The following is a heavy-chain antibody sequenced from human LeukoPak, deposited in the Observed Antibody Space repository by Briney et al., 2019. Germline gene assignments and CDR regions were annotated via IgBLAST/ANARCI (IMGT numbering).Heavy chain of an antibody. J-gene: IGHJ4*02. CDR1: GFTFSNAW. Sequence: PGGSLRLSCAASGFTFSNAWMSWVRQAPGKGLERVGRIKSKTDGGTTDYAAPVKGRFTISRDDSKNTLYLQMNSLKTEDTAVYYCTTDLPNWLFDYWGQGTLVTVSS. D-gene: IGHD7-27*01. CDR2: IKSKTDGGTT. V-gene: IGHV3-15*01. CDR3: TTDLPNWLFDY.